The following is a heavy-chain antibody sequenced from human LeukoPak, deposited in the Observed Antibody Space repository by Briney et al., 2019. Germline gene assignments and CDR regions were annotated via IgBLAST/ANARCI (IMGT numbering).Heavy chain of an antibody. J-gene: IGHJ3*02. D-gene: IGHD6-19*01. CDR3: ARGSGWYADDAFDI. CDR1: GFTFSSYS. CDR2: ISSSSSTI. V-gene: IGHV3-48*01. Sequence: PGGSLRLSCAASGFTFSSYSMNWVRQAPGKGLEWVSYISSSSSTIYYADSVKGRFTISRDNAKNSLYLQMNSLRAEDTAVYYCARGSGWYADDAFDIWGQGTMVTVSS.